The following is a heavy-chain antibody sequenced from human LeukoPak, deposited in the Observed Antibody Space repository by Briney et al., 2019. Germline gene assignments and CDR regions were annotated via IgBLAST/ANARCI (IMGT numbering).Heavy chain of an antibody. D-gene: IGHD3-3*01. V-gene: IGHV4-61*02. CDR1: GGSISSGSYY. J-gene: IGHJ4*02. Sequence: SETLSLTCTVSGGSISSGSYYWSWIRQPAGKGLEWIGRIYTSGSTNYNPSLKSRVTISVDTSKNQFSLKLSSVTAADTAVYYCAREQAEDFWSGYYTTFDYWGQGTLVTVSS. CDR2: IYTSGST. CDR3: AREQAEDFWSGYYTTFDY.